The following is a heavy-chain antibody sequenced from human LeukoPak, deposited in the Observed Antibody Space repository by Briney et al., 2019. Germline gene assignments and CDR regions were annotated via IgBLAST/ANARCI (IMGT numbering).Heavy chain of an antibody. J-gene: IGHJ4*02. CDR2: TREDGSEK. CDR3: ARDYGGYFGY. D-gene: IGHD3-10*01. Sequence: PGGSLRLSCTASGFTFSTYWMSWVRQAPGKGLEWVANTREDGSEKYYADSVKGRFTISRDNAKNSLYLQMNSLRAEDTALYYCARDYGGYFGYWGQGKLVTVSS. CDR1: GFTFSTYW. V-gene: IGHV3-7*01.